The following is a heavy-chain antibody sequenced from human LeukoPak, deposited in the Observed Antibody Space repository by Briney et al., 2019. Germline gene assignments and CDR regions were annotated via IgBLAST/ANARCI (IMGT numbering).Heavy chain of an antibody. D-gene: IGHD2-2*01. CDR1: AGSISSYY. J-gene: IGHJ4*02. Sequence: SETLSLTCTVSAGSISSYYWSWIRQPAGKGLEWIGRIYTSGSINYNPSLKSRVTISVDTSKNQFSLKLSSVTAADTAVYYCARGVRYCSSTSCFNFDYWGQGTLVTVSS. CDR2: IYTSGSI. CDR3: ARGVRYCSSTSCFNFDY. V-gene: IGHV4-4*07.